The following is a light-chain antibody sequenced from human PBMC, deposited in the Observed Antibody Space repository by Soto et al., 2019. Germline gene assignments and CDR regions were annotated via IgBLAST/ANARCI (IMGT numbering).Light chain of an antibody. CDR2: EAS. CDR1: QSVDIN. V-gene: IGKV3-15*01. CDR3: QQYSKWPPRYT. J-gene: IGKJ2*01. Sequence: EIVMTQSPVTLSASPGERVTLSCRASQSVDINLAWYQQKPGQAPRLLISEASTRASDIPSRFTGSGSGTDFTLTISSLQPEDFAMYFCQQYSKWPPRYTFGQGTKVDIK.